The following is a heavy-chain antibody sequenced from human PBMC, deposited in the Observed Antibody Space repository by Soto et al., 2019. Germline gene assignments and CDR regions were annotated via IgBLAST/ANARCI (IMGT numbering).Heavy chain of an antibody. Sequence: DVQLVESGGGLVQPGRSLRLSCAASAFTFGDYAMHWVRQAPEKGLEWVSCISWNSGNIVYVDSVEGRFTISRDNAKNSLYLQMNSLRPEDTAFYYCAKGYTTSRFAHFDFWGQGALVTVSS. CDR3: AKGYTTSRFAHFDF. J-gene: IGHJ4*02. CDR2: ISWNSGNI. D-gene: IGHD2-2*01. CDR1: AFTFGDYA. V-gene: IGHV3-9*01.